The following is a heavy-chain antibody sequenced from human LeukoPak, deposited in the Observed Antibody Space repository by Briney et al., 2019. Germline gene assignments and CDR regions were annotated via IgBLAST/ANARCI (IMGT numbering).Heavy chain of an antibody. CDR2: IYYSGST. V-gene: IGHV4-30-4*08. D-gene: IGHD2-2*01. CDR1: GGSISSGDYH. CDR3: ARRNVVVPAIHTGYYYYYYMDV. Sequence: SETLSLTCTVSGGSISSGDYHWSWIRQPPGKGLEWIGYIYYSGSTYYNPSLKSRVTISVDTSKNQFSLKLSSVTAADTAVYYCARRNVVVPAIHTGYYYYYYMDVWGKGTTVTVSS. J-gene: IGHJ6*03.